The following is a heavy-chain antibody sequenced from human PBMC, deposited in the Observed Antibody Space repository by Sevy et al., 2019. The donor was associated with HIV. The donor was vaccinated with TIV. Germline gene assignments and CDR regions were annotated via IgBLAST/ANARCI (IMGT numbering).Heavy chain of an antibody. D-gene: IGHD6-13*01. CDR2: ISSSGSTI. CDR1: GFTFSDYY. Sequence: GGSLRLSCAASGFTFSDYYMSWIRQAPGKGLEWVSYISSSGSTIYYADSVKGRFTISRDNAKNSLYLQMNSLRAEDTAVYYCARAKGIAAAGAYYYYYYYMDVWGKGITVTVSS. J-gene: IGHJ6*03. CDR3: ARAKGIAAAGAYYYYYYYMDV. V-gene: IGHV3-11*04.